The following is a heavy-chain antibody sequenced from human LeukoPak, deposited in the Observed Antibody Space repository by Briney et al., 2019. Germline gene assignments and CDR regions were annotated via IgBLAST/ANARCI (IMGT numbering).Heavy chain of an antibody. CDR3: AREGGKQAVAGKRDYYGMDV. V-gene: IGHV3-11*01. Sequence: GGSLRLSCAASGFTFSDYYMSWIRQAPGKGLEWVSYISSSGRTIYYADSVKGRFTISRDNAKNSLYLQMNSLRAEDTAVYYCAREGGKQAVAGKRDYYGMDVWGQGTTVTVSS. CDR2: ISSSGRTI. D-gene: IGHD6-19*01. CDR1: GFTFSDYY. J-gene: IGHJ6*02.